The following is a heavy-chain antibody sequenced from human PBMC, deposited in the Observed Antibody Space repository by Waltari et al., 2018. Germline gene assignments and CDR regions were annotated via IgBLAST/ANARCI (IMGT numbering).Heavy chain of an antibody. Sequence: QVQLVQSGAEVKKPGSSVKVSCKASGGTFISYAISWVRPAPGQGLGWMGGIVPSLGIAKSAPKCQGRVTIPADKSTSTAYMELSSMRSEDTAVYYCATDPSEGSGVDYWGQGTLVTVSS. CDR1: GGTFISYA. CDR3: ATDPSEGSGVDY. D-gene: IGHD6-19*01. J-gene: IGHJ4*02. V-gene: IGHV1-69*10. CDR2: IVPSLGIA.